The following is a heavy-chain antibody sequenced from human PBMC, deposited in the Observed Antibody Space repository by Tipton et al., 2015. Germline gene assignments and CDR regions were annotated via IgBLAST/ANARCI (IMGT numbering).Heavy chain of an antibody. CDR3: ACQDYDSLTRDYQTVDY. CDR1: GVSVNSYY. CDR2: IHYSGNS. J-gene: IGHJ4*02. V-gene: IGHV4-59*08. D-gene: IGHD3-9*01. Sequence: LRLSCTVSGVSVNSYYWGWIRQPPGKGLEYIGYIHYSGNSNYNPSLKSRISMSVDTSKNQISLKMTSVTAADTAVYYCACQDYDSLTRDYQTVDYWGQGTLVTVSS.